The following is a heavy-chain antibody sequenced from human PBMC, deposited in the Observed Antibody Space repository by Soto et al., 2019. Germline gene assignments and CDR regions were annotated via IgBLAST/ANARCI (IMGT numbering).Heavy chain of an antibody. J-gene: IGHJ6*02. CDR3: ARGTFDYYYYGMDV. Sequence: SVKISCKASGGTFSSYAISWVRQAPGQGLEWMGGIIPIFGTANYAQKFQGRVTITADKSTSTAYMELSSLRSEDTAVYYCARGTFDYYYYGMDVWGQGTTVTVSS. CDR1: GGTFSSYA. D-gene: IGHD3-16*01. CDR2: IIPIFGTA. V-gene: IGHV1-69*06.